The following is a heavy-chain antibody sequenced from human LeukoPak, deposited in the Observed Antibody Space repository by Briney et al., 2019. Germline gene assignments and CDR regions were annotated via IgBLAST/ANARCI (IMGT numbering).Heavy chain of an antibody. CDR1: GYTFTDSY. J-gene: IGHJ4*02. V-gene: IGHV1-2*02. D-gene: IGHD3-9*01. CDR2: INPNSGGT. Sequence: ASVKVSCEASGYTFTDSYMHWVRQAPGQGLEWMGWINPNSGGTNYAQKFQGRVTMTRDTSITTAYMDLSRLRSDDTAVYYCARGVGGNARWRNFDWSKKIPMRDYFDYWGQGTLVTVSS. CDR3: ARGVGGNARWRNFDWSKKIPMRDYFDY.